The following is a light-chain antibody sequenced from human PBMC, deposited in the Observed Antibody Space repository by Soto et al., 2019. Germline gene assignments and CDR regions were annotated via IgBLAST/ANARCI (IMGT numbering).Light chain of an antibody. CDR3: QQYDNCPIT. CDR1: HRVTSN. CDR2: GAS. V-gene: IGKV3-15*01. J-gene: IGKJ5*01. Sequence: SCRSRHRVTSNLSFYHQKRGQAHRLLIYGASTRATGIPASFSGSGSGTGLTLTISSLQSEDFADYYCQQYDNCPITFGQGTRLEIK.